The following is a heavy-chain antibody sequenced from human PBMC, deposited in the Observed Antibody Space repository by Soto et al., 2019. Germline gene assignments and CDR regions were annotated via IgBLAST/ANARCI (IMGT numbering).Heavy chain of an antibody. D-gene: IGHD3-10*01. CDR2: INPSGGST. Sequence: QVQLVQSGAEVKKPGASVKVSCKASGYTFTSYYMHCVRQAPGQGLEWMGIINPSGGSTSYAQKLQGRVTMTRDTSTSTVYMELSSLRSEDTAVYYCARTLRIFGGSGSPWGQGTLVTVSS. CDR3: ARTLRIFGGSGSP. J-gene: IGHJ5*02. CDR1: GYTFTSYY. V-gene: IGHV1-46*01.